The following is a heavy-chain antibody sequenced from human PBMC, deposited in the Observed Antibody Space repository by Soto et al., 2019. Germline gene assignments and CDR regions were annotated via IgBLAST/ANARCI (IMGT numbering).Heavy chain of an antibody. V-gene: IGHV1-18*04. CDR1: GYTFTSYG. Sequence: ASVKVSCKASGYTFTSYGISWVRQAPGQGLEWMGWISAYNGNTNYAQKLQGRVTMTTDTSTSTAYMELRSLRSDDTAVYYCARDLPLLYYYDSSGFRFDYWGQGTLVTVSS. CDR2: ISAYNGNT. D-gene: IGHD3-22*01. J-gene: IGHJ4*02. CDR3: ARDLPLLYYYDSSGFRFDY.